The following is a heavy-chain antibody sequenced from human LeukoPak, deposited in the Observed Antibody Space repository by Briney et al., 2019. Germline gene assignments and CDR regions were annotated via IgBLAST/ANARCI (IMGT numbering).Heavy chain of an antibody. CDR1: GYTITSYA. J-gene: IGHJ5*02. V-gene: IGHV1-3*01. CDR2: INAGNGNT. CDR3: ARDLYGSGTLAWFDP. D-gene: IGHD3-10*01. Sequence: ASVKVSCRASGYTITSYAMHWVRQAPGQRLEWMGWINAGNGNTKYSQKFQGRVTITRDTSASTAYMELSSLRSEDTAVYYCARDLYGSGTLAWFDPWGQGTLVTVSS.